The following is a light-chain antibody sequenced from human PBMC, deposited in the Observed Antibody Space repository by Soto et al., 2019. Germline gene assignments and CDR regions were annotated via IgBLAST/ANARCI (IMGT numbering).Light chain of an antibody. CDR1: SSDVGGYDF. Sequence: QSVLTQPRSVSGSPGQSVTISCTGTSSDVGGYDFVSWYQQHPGKAPKLMIHDVTKRPSGVPDRFSGSKSGNSASLTISGLHAEDEADYHCFSYAGSYNLGVFGGGTKLTVL. CDR3: FSYAGSYNLGV. V-gene: IGLV2-11*01. CDR2: DVT. J-gene: IGLJ3*02.